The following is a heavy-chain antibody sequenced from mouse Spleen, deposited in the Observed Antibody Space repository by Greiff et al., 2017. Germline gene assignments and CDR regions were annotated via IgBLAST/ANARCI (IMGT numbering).Heavy chain of an antibody. CDR3: ARSHYYGSSPFAY. CDR2: IDPSDTYT. Sequence: QVQLQQPGAELVKPGASVKLSCKASGYTFTSYWMQWVKQRPGHGLEWIGEIDPSDTYTNYNQKFKGKATLTVDTSSTTAYMQLSSLTSEDSAVYYCARSHYYGSSPFAYWGQGTLVTVSA. V-gene: IGHV1-50*01. CDR1: GYTFTSYW. J-gene: IGHJ3*01. D-gene: IGHD1-1*01.